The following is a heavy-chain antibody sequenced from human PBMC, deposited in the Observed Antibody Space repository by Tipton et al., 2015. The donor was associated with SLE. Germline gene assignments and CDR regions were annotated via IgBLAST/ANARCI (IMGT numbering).Heavy chain of an antibody. J-gene: IGHJ4*02. V-gene: IGHV1-3*01. CDR3: GKESDFSGWAWDS. CDR2: INDGNGNT. D-gene: IGHD2-15*01. CDR1: GDTFTIYT. Sequence: QSGPEVKKPGGSVRISFKAPGDTFTIYTVHWLRQAPGQGPEWMGYINDGNGNTIYSQKFQDRLTITRDSSATTLYMHLISLRSEDAAVYCCGKESDFSGWAWDSWGQGTLVTVSP.